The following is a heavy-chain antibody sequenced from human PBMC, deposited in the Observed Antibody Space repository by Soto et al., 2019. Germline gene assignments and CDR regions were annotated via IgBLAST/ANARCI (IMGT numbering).Heavy chain of an antibody. CDR2: IILIFGTA. Sequence: QVQLVQCGAEVKKRGSSVAVSCKASGGTFSGYTISWGRQAPGEGVEWMGGIILIFGTANYPQKFQGRVTITADESTSTAYMELSSLRSEDTAVYYCARGNHRWLQLWYFDLWGRGTLVTVSS. CDR1: GGTFSGYT. CDR3: ARGNHRWLQLWYFDL. V-gene: IGHV1-69*12. D-gene: IGHD5-12*01. J-gene: IGHJ2*01.